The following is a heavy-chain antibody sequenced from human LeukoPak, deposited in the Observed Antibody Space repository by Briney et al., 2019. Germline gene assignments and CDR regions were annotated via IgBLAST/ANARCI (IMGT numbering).Heavy chain of an antibody. V-gene: IGHV3-43*02. Sequence: LGGSLRLSCEASGFTFDAYAMHWVRQAPGKGLEWVSLINKDGSATYYADSVKGRFTISRDNSKNSLYLQMNSLRSEDTALYYCATWAFYHSLDVWAKGPRSPSP. D-gene: IGHD1-26*01. CDR1: GFTFDAYA. J-gene: IGHJ6*02. CDR3: ATWAFYHSLDV. CDR2: INKDGSAT.